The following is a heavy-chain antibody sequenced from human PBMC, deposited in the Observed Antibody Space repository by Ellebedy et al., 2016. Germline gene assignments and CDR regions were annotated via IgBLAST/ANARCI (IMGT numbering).Heavy chain of an antibody. J-gene: IGHJ4*02. V-gene: IGHV3-23*01. Sequence: GESLKISXTASGLNFNTFFMSWVRQAPGKGLEWVSTISAGSDTTRLADSVKGRFTISRDSSKNSLFLQMKSLGVEDTAVYYCARDGSEWSRDYWGQGTLVTVSS. CDR1: GLNFNTFF. CDR3: ARDGSEWSRDY. CDR2: ISAGSDTT. D-gene: IGHD3-3*01.